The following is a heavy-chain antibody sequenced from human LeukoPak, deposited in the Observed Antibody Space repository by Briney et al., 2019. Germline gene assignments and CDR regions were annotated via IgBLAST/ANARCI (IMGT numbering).Heavy chain of an antibody. J-gene: IGHJ4*02. CDR2: IRYDGSNK. V-gene: IGHV3-30*02. D-gene: IGHD6-13*01. Sequence: HPGGSLRLSCAASGFTFSSYGMHWVRQAPGKGLEWVAFIRYDGSNKDYADSVKGRFTISKDNSKNTLYLQMNSLRPEDTAVYYCAKDSSSWSFDYWGQGTLVTVSS. CDR1: GFTFSSYG. CDR3: AKDSSSWSFDY.